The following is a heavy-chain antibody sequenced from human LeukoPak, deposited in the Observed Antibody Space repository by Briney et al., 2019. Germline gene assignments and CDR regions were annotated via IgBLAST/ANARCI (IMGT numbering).Heavy chain of an antibody. D-gene: IGHD2-2*01. CDR2: INPSSGVT. CDR3: AKDAFSGFSSSYNMDS. Sequence: GAAVKVSCKASGYSGTGHYLHWVRQAPGQGLEWMGWINPSSGVTNYAQTFQGRVTMTRDASINTAYMELNSLTSDDTVMYYCAKDAFSGFSSSYNMDSWGQGTLVTVSS. V-gene: IGHV1-2*02. J-gene: IGHJ4*02. CDR1: GYSGTGHY.